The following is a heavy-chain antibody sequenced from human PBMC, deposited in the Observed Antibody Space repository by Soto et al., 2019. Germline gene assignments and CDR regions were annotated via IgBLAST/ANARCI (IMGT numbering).Heavy chain of an antibody. CDR2: IKQDGSEK. CDR1: GFTFNIYW. CDR3: ARGLYSYEY. J-gene: IGHJ4*02. Sequence: GGSLRLSCAASGFTFNIYWMNWVRQAPGKGLEGVANIKQDGSEKYYVDSVKGRFTISRGNAKNSLYLEMNSLRAEDTAVYYCARGLYSYEYWGQGTLVTVSS. V-gene: IGHV3-7*05. D-gene: IGHD5-18*01.